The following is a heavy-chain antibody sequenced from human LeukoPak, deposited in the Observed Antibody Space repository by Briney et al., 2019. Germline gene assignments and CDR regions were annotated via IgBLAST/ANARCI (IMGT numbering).Heavy chain of an antibody. CDR2: INHSGSP. V-gene: IGHV4-34*01. CDR1: GGSFSGYY. D-gene: IGHD3-22*01. J-gene: IGHJ4*02. CDR3: ARGPPTDYYDSSGFYYVFDY. Sequence: PSETLSLTCAVYGGSFSGYYWSWIRQPPGKGLEWIGEINHSGSPNYNPSLKSRVTISVDTSKNQFSLKLSSVTSADTAVYFCARGPPTDYYDSSGFYYVFDYWGQGTLVTVSS.